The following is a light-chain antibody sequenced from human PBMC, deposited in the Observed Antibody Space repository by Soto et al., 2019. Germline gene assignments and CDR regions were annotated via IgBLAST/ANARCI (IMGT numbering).Light chain of an antibody. CDR1: QGISNY. CDR3: QQYETFSGT. Sequence: GYRVTITCRASQGISNYLGWYQQKPGEAPKLLIYDASALPRGVPSRFSGSGSGTKVTLTIASLQPDDFATYYCQQYETFSGTFGPGTKV. J-gene: IGKJ1*01. V-gene: IGKV1-9*01. CDR2: DAS.